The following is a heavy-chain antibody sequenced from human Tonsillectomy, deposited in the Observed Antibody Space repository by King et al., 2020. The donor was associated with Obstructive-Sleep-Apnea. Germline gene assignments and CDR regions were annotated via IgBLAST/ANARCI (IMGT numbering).Heavy chain of an antibody. CDR1: GFTFSDYY. CDR2: SSSGTTYT. CDR3: ARARDYCTDARCYSPVDV. Sequence: VQLVESGGGLVKPGGSLRLSCTASGFTFSDYYMSWIRQAPGKGLEWISYSSSGTTYTNYADSVKGRFIISRDSAKNSLSLQMNSLRVEDTAVYYCARARDYCTDARCYSPVDVWGQGSTVIVSS. V-gene: IGHV3-11*06. D-gene: IGHD2-15*01. J-gene: IGHJ6*02.